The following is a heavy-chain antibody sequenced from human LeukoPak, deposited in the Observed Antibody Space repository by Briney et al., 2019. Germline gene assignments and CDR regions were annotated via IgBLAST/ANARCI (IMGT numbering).Heavy chain of an antibody. CDR1: GFTFSSYW. CDR2: IKADGSST. V-gene: IGHV3-74*01. J-gene: IGHJ4*02. Sequence: GGSLRLSCAASGFTFSSYWMHWVRQVPGKGLMWVSRIKADGSSTSYADSVKGRFTISRDNAKNTLYLQMNSLRVEDTAVYYCARDFMYSITCAGCWGQGTLVTVSS. CDR3: ARDFMYSITCAGC. D-gene: IGHD6-13*01.